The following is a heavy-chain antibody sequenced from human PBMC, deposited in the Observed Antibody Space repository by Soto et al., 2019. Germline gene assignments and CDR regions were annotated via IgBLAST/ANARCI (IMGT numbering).Heavy chain of an antibody. CDR2: IIPILGIA. V-gene: IGHV1-69*08. CDR3: AREEYYYGSGAFFDY. CDR1: GGTFSSYT. Sequence: QVQLVQSGAEVKKPGSSVKVSCKASGGTFSSYTISWVRQAPGQGLEWMGRIIPILGIANYAQKFQGRVTITAGKSTSTAYMELSRLRSEDTAVYYCAREEYYYGSGAFFDYWGQGTLVTVSS. D-gene: IGHD3-10*01. J-gene: IGHJ4*02.